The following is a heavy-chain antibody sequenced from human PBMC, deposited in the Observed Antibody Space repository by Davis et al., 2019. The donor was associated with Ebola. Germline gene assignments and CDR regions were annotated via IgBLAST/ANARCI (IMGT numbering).Heavy chain of an antibody. CDR3: AKEGAAAVLQAPDY. J-gene: IGHJ4*02. Sequence: GESLKISCAASGFTFISYWMNWVRQAPGKGLEWVANIKQDGSEKYYVDSVKGRFSISRDNAKNYLYPQMNSLRAEDTALYYCAKEGAAAVLQAPDYWGQGTLVTVSS. V-gene: IGHV3-7*03. D-gene: IGHD6-13*01. CDR2: IKQDGSEK. CDR1: GFTFISYW.